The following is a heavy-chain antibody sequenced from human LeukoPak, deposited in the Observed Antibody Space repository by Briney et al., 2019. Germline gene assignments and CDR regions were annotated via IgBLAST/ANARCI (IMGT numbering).Heavy chain of an antibody. CDR2: IRYDGSNK. D-gene: IGHD3-22*01. J-gene: IGHJ3*02. Sequence: PSGGSLRLSCAASGFTFSSYGMHWVRQAPGKGLEWVAFIRYDGSNKYYADSVKGRFTISRDNAKNSLYLQMNSLRAEDTAVYYCARAVYDSSGVAFDIWGQGTMVTVSS. CDR3: ARAVYDSSGVAFDI. V-gene: IGHV3-30*02. CDR1: GFTFSSYG.